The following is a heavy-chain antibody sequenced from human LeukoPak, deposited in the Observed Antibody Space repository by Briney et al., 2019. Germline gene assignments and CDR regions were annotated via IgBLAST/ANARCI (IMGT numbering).Heavy chain of an antibody. V-gene: IGHV4-59*01. D-gene: IGHD4/OR15-4a*01. J-gene: IGHJ4*02. CDR1: GGSISSYY. Sequence: SETLSLTRTVSGGSISSYYWSWLRQPPGKGLEWIGYIYYSGSTNYNPSLKSRVTISVDTSKNQFSLKLSSVTAADTAVYYCARGRDAYYPGYWGQGTLVTVSS. CDR3: ARGRDAYYPGY. CDR2: IYYSGST.